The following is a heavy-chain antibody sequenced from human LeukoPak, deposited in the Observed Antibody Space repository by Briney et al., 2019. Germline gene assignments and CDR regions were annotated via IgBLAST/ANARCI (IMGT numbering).Heavy chain of an antibody. Sequence: GGSLRLSCAASGFTFDDYAMHWVRQAPGKGLEWVSGISWNSGSIGYADSVKGRFTISRDNAKNSLYLQMNSLRAEDTALYYCAKDFSAAGTGEGVDYWGQGTLVTVSS. J-gene: IGHJ4*02. CDR1: GFTFDDYA. CDR3: AKDFSAAGTGEGVDY. CDR2: ISWNSGSI. V-gene: IGHV3-9*01. D-gene: IGHD6-13*01.